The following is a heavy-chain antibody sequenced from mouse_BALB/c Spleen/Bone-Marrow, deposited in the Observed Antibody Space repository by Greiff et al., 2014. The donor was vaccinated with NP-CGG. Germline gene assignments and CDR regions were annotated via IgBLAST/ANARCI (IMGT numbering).Heavy chain of an antibody. J-gene: IGHJ2*01. CDR1: GFAFSSFG. V-gene: IGHV5-17*02. Sequence: EVQLVESGGGLVQPGGSRKLSCAASGFAFSSFGMHWVRQAPEKGLEWVAYISDGSSTIYYADTVKGRFTIFRDNPKNTLFLQMTSQRSEDTAMYYCARLDVGGYWGQGTTLTVSS. CDR3: ARLDVGGY. CDR2: ISDGSSTI.